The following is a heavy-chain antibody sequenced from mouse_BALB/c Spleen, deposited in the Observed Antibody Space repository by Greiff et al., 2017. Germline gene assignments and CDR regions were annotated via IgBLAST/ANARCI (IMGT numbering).Heavy chain of an antibody. CDR3: ARYEVSYADY. V-gene: IGHV1S56*01. CDR1: GYTFTSYY. CDR2: IYPGNVNT. J-gene: IGHJ2*01. D-gene: IGHD6-5*01. Sequence: QVQLKQSGPELVKPGASVRISCKASGYTFTSYYIHWVKQRPGQGLEWIGWIYPGNVNTKYNEKFKGKATLTADKSSSTAYMQLSSLTSEDSAVYFCARYEVSYADYWGQGTTLTVSS.